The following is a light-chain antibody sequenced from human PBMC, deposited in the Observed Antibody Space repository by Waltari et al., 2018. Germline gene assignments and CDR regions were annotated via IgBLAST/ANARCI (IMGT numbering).Light chain of an antibody. CDR3: HQYFAPPYT. CDR1: HSLLYYSNNKNY. V-gene: IGKV4-1*01. J-gene: IGKJ2*01. Sequence: DIVMTQSPDSLTVSLGERATSTCKSSHSLLYYSNNKNYISWYQQKPGQAPKLLIYWASTRDSGVPDRFSGSGSETDFTLTISSLQAEDVAVYHCHQYFAPPYTFGRGTKLEIK. CDR2: WAS.